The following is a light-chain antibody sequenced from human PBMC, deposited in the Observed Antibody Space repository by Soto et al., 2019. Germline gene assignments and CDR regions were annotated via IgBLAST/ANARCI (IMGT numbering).Light chain of an antibody. CDR3: QQYVSKTT. Sequence: DIVLTQSPGTLSLSPGETATLSCRASQSLAGNYLAWYQQKPGQAPRLLISGASGRATGIPDRFSGSGSGTDFTLTISGLEPEDFAVYYCQQYVSKTTFGPGTKVDIK. V-gene: IGKV3-20*01. CDR2: GAS. CDR1: QSLAGNY. J-gene: IGKJ3*01.